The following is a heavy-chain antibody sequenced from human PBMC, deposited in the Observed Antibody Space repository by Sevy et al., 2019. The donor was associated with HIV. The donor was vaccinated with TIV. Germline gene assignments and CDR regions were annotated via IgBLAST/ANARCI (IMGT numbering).Heavy chain of an antibody. J-gene: IGHJ4*02. CDR1: GFTFSDYY. Sequence: GGSLRLSCAASGFTFSDYYMSWIRQAPGKGLEWVSYINSGSSYTNYADSVKGRFTISRDNARNSLYLQMNSLRAEDTAVYYCAKDSRVYSSSHFDYWGQGIRVTVSS. V-gene: IGHV3-11*06. CDR3: AKDSRVYSSSHFDY. CDR2: INSGSSYT. D-gene: IGHD6-13*01.